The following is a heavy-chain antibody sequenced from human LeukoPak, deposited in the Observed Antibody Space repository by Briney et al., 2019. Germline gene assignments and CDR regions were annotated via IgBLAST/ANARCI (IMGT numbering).Heavy chain of an antibody. CDR3: ATHSCSGGSCYSDY. V-gene: IGHV1-24*01. CDR1: GYTLTELS. D-gene: IGHD2-15*01. CDR2: FDPEDGET. Sequence: ASVKVSCKVSGYTLTELSMHWVRQAPGKGLEWMGGFDPEDGETIYAPKFQGRVTMTEDTSTDTAYMELSSLRSEDTAVYYCATHSCSGGSCYSDYWGQGTLVTVSS. J-gene: IGHJ4*02.